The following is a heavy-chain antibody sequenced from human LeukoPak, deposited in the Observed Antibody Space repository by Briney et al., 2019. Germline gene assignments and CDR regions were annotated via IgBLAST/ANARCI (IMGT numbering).Heavy chain of an antibody. CDR2: IYYSGSA. Sequence: SETLSLTCTVSGGSISSSSYYWGWIRQPPGKGLEWIGSIYYSGSAYYNPSLKSRVTISVDTSKNQFSLKLSSVTAADTAVYYCARDLWGKDGYNYAPDYWGQGTLVTVSS. D-gene: IGHD5-24*01. CDR3: ARDLWGKDGYNYAPDY. J-gene: IGHJ4*02. V-gene: IGHV4-39*02. CDR1: GGSISSSSYY.